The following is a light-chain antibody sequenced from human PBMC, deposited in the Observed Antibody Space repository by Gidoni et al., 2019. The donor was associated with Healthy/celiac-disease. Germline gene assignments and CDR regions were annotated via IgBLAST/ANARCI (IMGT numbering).Light chain of an antibody. CDR1: QRVSSY. V-gene: IGKV3-11*01. Sequence: EIVLTQSPATLSLSPGERATLSCRASQRVSSYLAWYQQKPGQAPRLLIYDASNRVTGIPARFSGSGSGTDFTLTISSLEPEDFAVYYCQQRSNWPPLTCGGGTKVEIK. CDR3: QQRSNWPPLT. J-gene: IGKJ4*01. CDR2: DAS.